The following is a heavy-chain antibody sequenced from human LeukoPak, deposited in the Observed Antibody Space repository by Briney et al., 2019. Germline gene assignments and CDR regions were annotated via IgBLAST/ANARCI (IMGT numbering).Heavy chain of an antibody. J-gene: IGHJ6*02. CDR2: MTPDNGNS. CDR3: ARDQDYYGSGNYPYGMDV. D-gene: IGHD3-10*01. CDR1: GYTFTSDA. Sequence: RASVKVSCRASGYTFTSDAIIWVRQATGQGLEWMGWMTPDNGNSDHAQKFQDRVTMTSDNSISTAYMELSSLTSDDTAVYYCARDQDYYGSGNYPYGMDVWGQGTTVTVSS. V-gene: IGHV1-8*01.